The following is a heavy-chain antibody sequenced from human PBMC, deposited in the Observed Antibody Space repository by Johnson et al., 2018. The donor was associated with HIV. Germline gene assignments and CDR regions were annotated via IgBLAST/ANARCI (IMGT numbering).Heavy chain of an antibody. CDR2: IRHEGGSNK. Sequence: QVQLVESGGGVVQPGGSLRLSCAASGFTFSTYDMSWVRQAPGRGLEWVTFIRHEGGSNKDYADSVKGRFTISRDNAKRSLYLQLSNLRAEDTALYYCATLTVRSRAFDLWGQGTLVTVSA. V-gene: IGHV3-30*02. CDR1: GFTFSTYD. D-gene: IGHD4-17*01. CDR3: ATLTVRSRAFDL. J-gene: IGHJ3*01.